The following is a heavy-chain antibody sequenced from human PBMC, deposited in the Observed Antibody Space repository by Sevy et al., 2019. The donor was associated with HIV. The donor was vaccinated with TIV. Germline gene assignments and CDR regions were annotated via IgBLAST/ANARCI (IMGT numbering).Heavy chain of an antibody. D-gene: IGHD2-21*02. CDR2: ISYDGRNK. CDR3: ARVGVSYCTDDCYHRFDY. V-gene: IGHV3-30*09. Sequence: GGSLRLSCSASGFTFSSYALLWVRQAPGKGLEWVSLISYDGRNKYYSDSVKGRFAISIDESKTTLCLQMESLRTEDTAIYYCARVGVSYCTDDCYHRFDYWGRGTLVTVSS. CDR1: GFTFSSYA. J-gene: IGHJ4*02.